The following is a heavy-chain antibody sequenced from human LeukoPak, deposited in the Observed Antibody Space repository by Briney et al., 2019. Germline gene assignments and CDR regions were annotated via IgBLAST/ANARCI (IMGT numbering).Heavy chain of an antibody. D-gene: IGHD6-6*01. J-gene: IGHJ4*02. CDR1: GFTFSSYA. CDR3: AKMGGSIAARPNYFDY. V-gene: IGHV3-23*01. Sequence: GGSLRLSCAASGFTFSSYAMNWVRQAPGKGLEWVSAISGSGGSTSYADSVKGRPTISRDNSKNTLYLQMNSLRAEDTAIYYCAKMGGSIAARPNYFDYWGQGTLVTVSS. CDR2: ISGSGGST.